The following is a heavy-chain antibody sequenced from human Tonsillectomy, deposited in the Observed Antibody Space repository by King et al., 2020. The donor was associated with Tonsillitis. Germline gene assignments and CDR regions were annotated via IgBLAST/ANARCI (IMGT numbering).Heavy chain of an antibody. D-gene: IGHD3-22*01. Sequence: VQLVESGGGLVQPGGSLRLSCAASGFTVRSNYMSWVRQAPGKGLEWVSLIYSGGSTYYADSVKGRFTISRDNSKNTLYLQMISLRAEDTAVYYCARETYYYDSSGYPADNWFDPWGQGTLVTVSS. CDR3: ARETYYYDSSGYPADNWFDP. CDR1: GFTVRSNY. CDR2: IYSGGST. J-gene: IGHJ5*02. V-gene: IGHV3-66*01.